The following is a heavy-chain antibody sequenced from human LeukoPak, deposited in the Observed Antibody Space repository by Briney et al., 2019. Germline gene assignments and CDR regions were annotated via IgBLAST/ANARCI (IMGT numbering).Heavy chain of an antibody. D-gene: IGHD1-14*01. Sequence: PGGSLRLSCAASGFTSSSCGFNLVRQASVHGLHWVSSMGPTGTDRYYADSVRGRFTISRDNAKNSMYLQMDSLRDEDTAVYYCATETIGRHYDYWGQGTLLTVSS. CDR3: ATETIGRHYDY. J-gene: IGHJ4*02. CDR1: GFTSSSCG. CDR2: MGPTGTDR. V-gene: IGHV3-21*01.